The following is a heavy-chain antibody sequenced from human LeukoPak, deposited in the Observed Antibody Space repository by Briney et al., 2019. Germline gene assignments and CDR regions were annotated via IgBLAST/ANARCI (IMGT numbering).Heavy chain of an antibody. CDR2: IYTSWCT. CDR1: GGSISSYY. J-gene: IGHJ4*02. Sequence: SETLSLTCTVSGGSISSYYWSWIRQPAGKGLEWIGRIYTSWCTNYNPSLKSRVTMSVDTSKNQFSLKLSSVTAADTAVYYFARDEYYYDSSGYYLFDYWGQGTLVTVPS. CDR3: ARDEYYYDSSGYYLFDY. D-gene: IGHD3-22*01. V-gene: IGHV4-4*07.